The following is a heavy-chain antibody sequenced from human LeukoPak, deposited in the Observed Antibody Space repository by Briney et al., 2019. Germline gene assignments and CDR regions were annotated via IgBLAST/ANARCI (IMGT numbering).Heavy chain of an antibody. D-gene: IGHD3-3*01. CDR3: ARVRVSIFGVVIPQELDY. Sequence: ASVKVSCKASGYTFTSYGISWVRQAPGQGLEWMGWTSAYNGNTNYAQKLQGRVTMTTDTSTSTAYMELRSLRSDDTAVYYCARVRVSIFGVVIPQELDYWGQGTLVTVSS. V-gene: IGHV1-18*01. CDR2: TSAYNGNT. CDR1: GYTFTSYG. J-gene: IGHJ4*02.